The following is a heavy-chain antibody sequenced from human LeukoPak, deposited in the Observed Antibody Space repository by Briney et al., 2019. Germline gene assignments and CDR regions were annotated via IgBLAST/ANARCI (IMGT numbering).Heavy chain of an antibody. CDR3: ARGGGYSYAEIDY. D-gene: IGHD5-18*01. Sequence: GGSLRLSCAASGFTFSSYAMSWVRQAPGKGLEWVSSISSSSSYIYYADSAKGRFTISRDNAKNSLYLQMNSLRAEDTAVYYCARGGGYSYAEIDYWGQGTLVTVSS. J-gene: IGHJ4*02. CDR1: GFTFSSYA. CDR2: ISSSSSYI. V-gene: IGHV3-21*01.